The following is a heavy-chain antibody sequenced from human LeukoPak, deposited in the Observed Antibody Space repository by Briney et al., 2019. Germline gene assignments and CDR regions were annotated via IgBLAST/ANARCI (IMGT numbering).Heavy chain of an antibody. Sequence: GGSLRLSCAASGFTISSYWMGWVRPAPGRGLEWVANIKEDGSEIQYVDSVKVRFTVSRDNAKNALSLHMHSLRAEDTAVYYCARATASNWFDPWGQGTLVTVSS. CDR1: GFTISSYW. V-gene: IGHV3-7*01. CDR2: IKEDGSEI. J-gene: IGHJ5*02. CDR3: ARATASNWFDP. D-gene: IGHD2-21*01.